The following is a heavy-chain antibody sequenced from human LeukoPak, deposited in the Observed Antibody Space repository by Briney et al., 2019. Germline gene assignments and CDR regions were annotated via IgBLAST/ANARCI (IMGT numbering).Heavy chain of an antibody. Sequence: SETLSLTCAVYGGSFSGYYWSWIRQPPGKGLEWIGSIYYSGSTYYNPSLKSRVTISVDTSKNQFSLKLSSVTAADTAVYYCARSRKYGAVTTYSWFDPWGQGTLVTVSS. CDR2: IYYSGST. V-gene: IGHV4-34*01. J-gene: IGHJ5*02. D-gene: IGHD4-17*01. CDR1: GGSFSGYY. CDR3: ARSRKYGAVTTYSWFDP.